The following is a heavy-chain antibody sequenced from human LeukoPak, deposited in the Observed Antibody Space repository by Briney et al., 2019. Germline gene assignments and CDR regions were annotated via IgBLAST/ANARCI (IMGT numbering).Heavy chain of an antibody. CDR3: ARDFDYYDAEGYFDY. Sequence: ASVKVSCKASGYTFPGHHIHWVRQAPGQGLEWMGWINPKNGGTNYAQKLQGRVTMTTDTSTSTAYMELRSLRSDDTAVYYCARDFDYYDAEGYFDYWGQGTLVTVSS. CDR2: INPKNGGT. D-gene: IGHD3-22*01. J-gene: IGHJ4*02. CDR1: GYTFPGHH. V-gene: IGHV1-18*04.